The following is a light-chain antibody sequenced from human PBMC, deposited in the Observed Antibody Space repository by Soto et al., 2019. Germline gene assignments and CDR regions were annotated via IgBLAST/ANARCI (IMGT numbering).Light chain of an antibody. CDR2: AAS. CDR1: QSISNY. J-gene: IGKJ2*01. Sequence: DIQMTQSPSSLSASVGDRVTITCRASQSISNYLNWYQQKPGKAPKLLIYAASSLLSGVPSRFSGSGSGTDFTRTISSLQPEDFATYYCQQSYTTPYMYTFGQGTKLEIK. V-gene: IGKV1-39*01. CDR3: QQSYTTPYMYT.